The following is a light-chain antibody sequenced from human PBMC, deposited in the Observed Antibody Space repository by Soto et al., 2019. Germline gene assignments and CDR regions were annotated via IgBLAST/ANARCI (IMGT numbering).Light chain of an antibody. V-gene: IGKV3-20*01. Sequence: EIVVTQSPSTLSLSPGERATLSCRASQSVSSNHLAWYQQKPGQAPRLLIFASTGRPTVIPDRFTGSGSGTDFTLTISRLEPEDFAVYYCQQYGSSGTFGQGTKV. CDR2: AST. CDR3: QQYGSSGT. CDR1: QSVSSNH. J-gene: IGKJ1*01.